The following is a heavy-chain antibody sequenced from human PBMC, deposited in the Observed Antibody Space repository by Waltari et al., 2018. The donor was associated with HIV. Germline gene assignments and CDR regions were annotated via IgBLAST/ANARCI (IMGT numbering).Heavy chain of an antibody. CDR1: GFTFINAW. D-gene: IGHD2-21*01. V-gene: IGHV3-15*01. CDR3: VTDAVAVPLDTAY. J-gene: IGHJ4*02. Sequence: EVHLVESGGGLVKPGGALRVSCTVPGFTFINAWMSWVRQAPGKGREWLGGIKRKNDGGTIAYAAAVKDIFTIVRGDSKHTLYLEMSRLKCEDTGIYYCVTDAVAVPLDTAYWGQGTLVTVSS. CDR2: IKRKNDGGTI.